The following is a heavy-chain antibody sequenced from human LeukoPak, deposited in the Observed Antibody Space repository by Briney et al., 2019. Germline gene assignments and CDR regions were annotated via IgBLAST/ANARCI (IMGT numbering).Heavy chain of an antibody. CDR1: GFTFSSYS. D-gene: IGHD1-26*01. CDR2: ISSSSSAI. V-gene: IGHV3-48*04. J-gene: IGHJ4*02. Sequence: GGSLRLSCAASGFTFSSYSMNWVRQAPGKGLEWVSYISSSSSAIYYADSVKGQFTISRDNAKNSLYLLMNSLRAEDTAVYYCARGSEWELLGSCDYWGQGTLVTVSS. CDR3: ARGSEWELLGSCDY.